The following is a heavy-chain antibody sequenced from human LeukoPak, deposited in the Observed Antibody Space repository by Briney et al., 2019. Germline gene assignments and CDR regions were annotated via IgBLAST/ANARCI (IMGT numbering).Heavy chain of an antibody. D-gene: IGHD3-10*01. V-gene: IGHV3-48*03. CDR3: ARSEFEAFDM. Sequence: GGSLGLSCAASGFTLSSYEMNWVRQAPGKGLEWVSYISSSSSTIYYADSVKGRFTISRDNAKNSLYLQMTSLRAEDTAVYYCARSEFEAFDMWGQGTMVTVSS. J-gene: IGHJ3*02. CDR2: ISSSSSTI. CDR1: GFTLSSYE.